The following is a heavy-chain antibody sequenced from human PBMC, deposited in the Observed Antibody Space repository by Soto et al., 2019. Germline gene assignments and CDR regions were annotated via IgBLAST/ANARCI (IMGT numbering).Heavy chain of an antibody. CDR3: ARVSGIYYYGMDV. Sequence: QVQLQQWGAGLLKPSETLSLTCAVYGGSFSGYYWNWIRQPPGKGLEWIGEINHSGSTNYNPSLKRRVTISVDTSKIQFSLKLSSVTAADTAVYYCARVSGIYYYGMDVWGQGTTVTVSS. D-gene: IGHD3-10*01. CDR1: GGSFSGYY. CDR2: INHSGST. V-gene: IGHV4-34*01. J-gene: IGHJ6*02.